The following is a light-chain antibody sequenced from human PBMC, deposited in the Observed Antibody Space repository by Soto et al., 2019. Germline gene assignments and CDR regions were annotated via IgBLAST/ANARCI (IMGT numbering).Light chain of an antibody. V-gene: IGLV2-14*02. CDR1: SSDVGSHDL. CDR3: SSFTSTTTYV. CDR2: DVS. Sequence: QSALTQPASVSGSPGQSIAISCTGTSSDVGSHDLASWYQQQSGKVPKLIIYDVSSRPSGVSNRFSGSKSGNTASLTISGLQAEDEADYYCSSFTSTTTYVFGTGTKVTVL. J-gene: IGLJ1*01.